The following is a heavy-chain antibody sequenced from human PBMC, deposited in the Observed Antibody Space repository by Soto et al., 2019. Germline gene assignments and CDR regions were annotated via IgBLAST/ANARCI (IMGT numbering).Heavy chain of an antibody. D-gene: IGHD3-10*01. CDR1: GYTFTSYY. J-gene: IGHJ6*03. Sequence: ASVKVSCKASGYTFTSYYMHWVRQAPGQGLEWMGIINPSGGSTSYAQKFQGRVTMTRDTSTSTVYMELSSLRSEDTAVYYCARDHRDDVLLWFGELVNYYYYMDVWGKGTTVTVSS. CDR3: ARDHRDDVLLWFGELVNYYYYMDV. CDR2: INPSGGST. V-gene: IGHV1-46*03.